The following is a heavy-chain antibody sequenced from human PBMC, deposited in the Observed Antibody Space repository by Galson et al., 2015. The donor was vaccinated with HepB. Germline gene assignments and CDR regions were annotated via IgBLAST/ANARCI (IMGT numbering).Heavy chain of an antibody. D-gene: IGHD3-10*01. J-gene: IGHJ5*02. CDR2: ISSYGGNI. CDR1: GFTFSSYT. V-gene: IGHV3-64*01. CDR3: AREFMARGVSWWFDP. Sequence: SLRLSCAASGFTFSSYTMHWVRQAPGKGLEYVSGISSYGGNIYYGKSVQGRFTISRDNSRNTVYLQMGGLRPEDTAVYYCAREFMARGVSWWFDPWGQGTLVTVSS.